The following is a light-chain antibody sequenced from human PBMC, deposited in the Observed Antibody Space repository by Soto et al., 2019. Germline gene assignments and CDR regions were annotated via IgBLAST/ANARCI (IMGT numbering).Light chain of an antibody. CDR3: QQYNSYSPT. V-gene: IGKV1-5*03. J-gene: IGKJ1*01. CDR2: KAS. CDR1: QRISAW. Sequence: DIQMTQSHSTLCSSLGDRVTITWRASQRISAWLAWYQQEPGKAPKPLIHKASSLQSGVPSRFSGSGSGTDFTLTISSLNPDDFATYYCQQYNSYSPTFGQGTKVDIK.